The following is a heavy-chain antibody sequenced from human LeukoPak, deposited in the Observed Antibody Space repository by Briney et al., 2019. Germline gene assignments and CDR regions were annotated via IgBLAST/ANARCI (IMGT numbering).Heavy chain of an antibody. CDR3: ARQGTTYDALSIYGMDV. Sequence: GESLKISCKGSGYSFTSYWIGWVRQMPGKGLEWMGIIYPGDSDTRYSPSFQGQVTISAGKSISTAYLQWSSLKASDTAMYYCARQGTTYDALSIYGMDVWGQGTTVTVSS. J-gene: IGHJ6*02. CDR2: IYPGDSDT. CDR1: GYSFTSYW. D-gene: IGHD1/OR15-1a*01. V-gene: IGHV5-51*01.